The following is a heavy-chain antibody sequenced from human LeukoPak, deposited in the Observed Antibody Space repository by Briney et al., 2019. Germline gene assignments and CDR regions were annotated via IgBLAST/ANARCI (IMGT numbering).Heavy chain of an antibody. Sequence: GESLKISCKGSGYSFTSYWIGWVRQMPGKGLEWMGVIYPGDSDTRYSPSFQGQVTISADKSISTAYLQWSSLKASDTAMYYCARQGSSWTTWFDPWGQGALVTVSS. J-gene: IGHJ5*02. D-gene: IGHD6-13*01. CDR3: ARQGSSWTTWFDP. V-gene: IGHV5-51*01. CDR1: GYSFTSYW. CDR2: IYPGDSDT.